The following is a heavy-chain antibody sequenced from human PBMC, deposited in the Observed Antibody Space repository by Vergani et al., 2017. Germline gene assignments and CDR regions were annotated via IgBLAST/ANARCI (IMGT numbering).Heavy chain of an antibody. J-gene: IGHJ4*02. V-gene: IGHV3-30*18. CDR2: ISYDGSNK. CDR3: AKVSIRLVPTTWFDY. D-gene: IGHD6-6*01. CDR1: GYTFTGYY. Sequence: QVQLVQSGAEVKKPGASVKVSCKASGYTFTGYYMHWVRQAPGKGLEWVAVISYDGSNKYYADSVKGRFTISRDNSKNTLYLQMNSLRAEDTAVYYCAKVSIRLVPTTWFDYWGQGTLVTVSS.